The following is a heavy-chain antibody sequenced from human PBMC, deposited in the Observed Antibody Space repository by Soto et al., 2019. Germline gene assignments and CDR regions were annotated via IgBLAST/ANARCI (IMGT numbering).Heavy chain of an antibody. CDR3: ASDRVVSPSEGSGSFFDY. CDR1: GGSISSGDYY. Sequence: QVQLQESGPGLVKPSQTLSLTCTVSGGSISSGDYYWSWIRQPPGKGLEWIGYIYYSGSTYYNPSLKSRVNISGDTSKNQFSLKQSSVTAADTAVYYCASDRVVSPSEGSGSFFDYWGQGTLVTVSS. CDR2: IYYSGST. J-gene: IGHJ4*02. D-gene: IGHD3-10*01. V-gene: IGHV4-30-4*01.